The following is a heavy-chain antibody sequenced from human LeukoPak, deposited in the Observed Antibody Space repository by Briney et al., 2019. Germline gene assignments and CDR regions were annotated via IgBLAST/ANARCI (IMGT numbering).Heavy chain of an antibody. CDR2: INHSGST. CDR3: ARRARFGEFIDY. D-gene: IGHD3-10*02. V-gene: IGHV4-34*01. Sequence: SETLSLTCAVYGGSFSGYFWTWIRQPPGKGLEWIGEINHSGSTNCNPSLRSRVTISVDTSKSQFSLRLSSVTAADTAVYYCARRARFGEFIDYWGQGTLVTVSS. CDR1: GGSFSGYF. J-gene: IGHJ4*02.